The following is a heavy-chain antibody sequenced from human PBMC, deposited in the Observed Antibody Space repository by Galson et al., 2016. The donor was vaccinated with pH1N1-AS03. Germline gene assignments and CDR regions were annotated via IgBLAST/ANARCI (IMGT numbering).Heavy chain of an antibody. Sequence: SLRLSCAASGFSLSDYYMTWIRQAPGKGLEWVAYISFTSDYRHYADSVKGRFTISRDNAKDSLYLQMDSLRVEDTAVYYCGRARGGEDAWSQDVWGQGTTVTVSS. CDR1: GFSLSDYY. CDR3: GRARGGEDAWSQDV. J-gene: IGHJ6*02. V-gene: IGHV3-11*03. CDR2: ISFTSDYR. D-gene: IGHD2-21*01.